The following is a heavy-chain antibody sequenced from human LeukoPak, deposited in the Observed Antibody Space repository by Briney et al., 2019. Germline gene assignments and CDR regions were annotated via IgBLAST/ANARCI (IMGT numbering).Heavy chain of an antibody. CDR2: ISAYNGNT. D-gene: IGHD6-13*01. CDR3: AGDSSSWQPLDY. CDR1: GYTFTSYG. V-gene: IGHV1-18*04. J-gene: IGHJ4*02. Sequence: ASVKVSCKASGYTFTSYGISWVRQAPGQGLEWMGWISAYNGNTNYAQKLQGRVTMTTDTSTSTAYMELRSLRSDDTAVYCCAGDSSSWQPLDYWGQGTLVTVSS.